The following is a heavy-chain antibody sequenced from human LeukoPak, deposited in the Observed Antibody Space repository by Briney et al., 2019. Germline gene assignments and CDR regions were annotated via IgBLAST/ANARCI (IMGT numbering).Heavy chain of an antibody. Sequence: GESLKISCKGSGYSFTSYWIGWVRQMPGKGLEWRGIIYPGDSDTRYSPSFQGQVTISADKSISTAYLQWSSLKASDTAMYYCARDVQMYYYDSSGYLPRAFDIWGQGTMVTVSS. CDR3: ARDVQMYYYDSSGYLPRAFDI. CDR2: IYPGDSDT. D-gene: IGHD3-22*01. J-gene: IGHJ3*02. V-gene: IGHV5-51*01. CDR1: GYSFTSYW.